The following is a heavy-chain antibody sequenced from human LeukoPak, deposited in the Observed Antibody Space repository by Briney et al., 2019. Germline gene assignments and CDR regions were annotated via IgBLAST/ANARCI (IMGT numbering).Heavy chain of an antibody. CDR1: GDSVSSNSGA. CDR2: TYYRSKWYN. D-gene: IGHD5-18*01. CDR3: ATEEIQLWLLRWHGYGMDV. V-gene: IGHV6-1*01. J-gene: IGHJ6*02. Sequence: SQTLSLTCAISGDSVSSNSGAWNWIRQSPSRGLEWLGRTYYRSKWYNDYAVSVKSRITINPDTSKNQFSLQLNSVTPEDTAVYYCATEEIQLWLLRWHGYGMDVWGQGTTVTVSS.